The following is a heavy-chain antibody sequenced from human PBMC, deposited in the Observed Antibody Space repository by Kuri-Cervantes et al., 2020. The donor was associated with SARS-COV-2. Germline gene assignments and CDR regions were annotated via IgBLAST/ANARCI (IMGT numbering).Heavy chain of an antibody. D-gene: IGHD2-2*01. CDR1: GYTFTSYG. V-gene: IGHV1-18*01. CDR2: ISAYNGNT. CDR3: ARAWEVVVVPAAIADDAFDI. Sequence: ASVKVSCKASGYTFTSYGISWVRQAPGQGLEWMGWISAYNGNTNYAQKLQGRVTMTTDTSTSTAYMELSRLRSDDTAVYYCARAWEVVVVPAAIADDAFDIWGQGTMVTVSS. J-gene: IGHJ3*02.